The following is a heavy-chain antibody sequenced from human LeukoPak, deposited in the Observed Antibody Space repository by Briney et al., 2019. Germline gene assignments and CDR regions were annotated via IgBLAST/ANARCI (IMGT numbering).Heavy chain of an antibody. V-gene: IGHV4-59*01. D-gene: IGHD2-15*01. CDR3: ARCSGGSCSWFDP. J-gene: IGHJ5*02. CDR1: GGSISSYY. CDR2: IYYSGNT. Sequence: PSETLSLTCTVSGGSISSYYWSWTRQPPGKGLEWIGYIYYSGNTNYNPSLKSRVTISVDTSKNQFSLRLSSVTAADTAVYYCARCSGGSCSWFDPWGQGTLVTVSS.